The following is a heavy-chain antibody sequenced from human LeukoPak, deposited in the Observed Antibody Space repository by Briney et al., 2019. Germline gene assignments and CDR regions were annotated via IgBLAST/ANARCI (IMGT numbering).Heavy chain of an antibody. D-gene: IGHD3-3*01. CDR1: GYTFTGYY. Sequence: ASVKVSCEASGYTFTGYYMHWVRQAPGQGLEWMGWINPNSGGTNYAQKFQGRVTMTRDTSISTAYMELSRLRSDDTAVYYCARVRFLEWLLDSWGQGTLVTVSS. J-gene: IGHJ5*02. CDR2: INPNSGGT. CDR3: ARVRFLEWLLDS. V-gene: IGHV1-2*02.